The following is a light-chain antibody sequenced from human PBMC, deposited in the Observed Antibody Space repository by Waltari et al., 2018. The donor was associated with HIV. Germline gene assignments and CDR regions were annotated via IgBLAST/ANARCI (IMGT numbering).Light chain of an antibody. V-gene: IGLV3-21*01. Sequence: SYVLTQPPSVSVAPGKTARITCGGNNIGSESVHWYQQKPGQAPVLLNYYGGDRPSGVSNRCSGSKSGNTASLTISGLQAEDEADYYCSSYTSSSTYVFGTGTKVTVL. CDR3: SSYTSSSTYV. CDR2: YGG. CDR1: NIGSES. J-gene: IGLJ1*01.